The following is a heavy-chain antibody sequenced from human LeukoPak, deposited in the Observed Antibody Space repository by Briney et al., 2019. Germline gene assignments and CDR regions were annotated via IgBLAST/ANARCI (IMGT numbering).Heavy chain of an antibody. CDR3: ARGIAVAGTFGFDY. J-gene: IGHJ4*02. Sequence: SETLSLTCTVSGGSISSYYWSWIRQPPGKGLEWIGYIYYSGSTNYNPSLKSRVTISVDMSKNQFSLKLSSVTAADTAVYYCARGIAVAGTFGFDYWGQGTLVTVSS. V-gene: IGHV4-59*01. D-gene: IGHD6-19*01. CDR1: GGSISSYY. CDR2: IYYSGST.